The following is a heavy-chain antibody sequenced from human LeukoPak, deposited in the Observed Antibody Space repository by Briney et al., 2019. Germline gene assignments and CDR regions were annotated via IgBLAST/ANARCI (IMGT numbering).Heavy chain of an antibody. D-gene: IGHD3-22*01. CDR1: GGSISSYS. CDR2: IYSSGST. CDR3: ARDTYYYDSSGYLAGWFDP. Sequence: PSETLSLTCTVSGGSISSYSWGWIRQPAGKGLECIGHIYSSGSTNYNPSLKTRVTMSVDTSKNQFSLKLSSVTAADTAVYYCARDTYYYDSSGYLAGWFDPWGQGTLVTVSS. J-gene: IGHJ5*02. V-gene: IGHV4-4*07.